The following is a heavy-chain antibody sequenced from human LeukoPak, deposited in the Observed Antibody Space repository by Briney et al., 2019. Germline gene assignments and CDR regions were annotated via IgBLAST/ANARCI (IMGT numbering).Heavy chain of an antibody. CDR2: ISYDGSNK. D-gene: IGHD3-22*01. CDR3: SVHYYDSSGSK. Sequence: PGRSLRLSCAASGFTFSSYATHWVRQAPGKGLEWVAVISYDGSNKYYADSVKGRFTISRDNSKNTLYLQMNSLRAADTAVYYCSVHYYDSSGSKWGQGTLVTVSS. CDR1: GFTFSSYA. V-gene: IGHV3-30*04. J-gene: IGHJ4*02.